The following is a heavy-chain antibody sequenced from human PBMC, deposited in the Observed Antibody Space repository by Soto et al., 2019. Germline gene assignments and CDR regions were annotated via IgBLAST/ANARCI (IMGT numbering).Heavy chain of an antibody. V-gene: IGHV4-39*01. Sequence: PSETLSLTSAVYGGSFSGYYGGWIRQPPGKGLEWIGSIYYSGSTYYNPSLKNRVTISVDTSKNQFSLKLSSVTAADTAVYYCARRGYYYDSSGYPSVWYWGQGTLVTVSS. CDR1: GGSFSGYY. D-gene: IGHD3-22*01. CDR3: ARRGYYYDSSGYPSVWY. J-gene: IGHJ4*02. CDR2: IYYSGST.